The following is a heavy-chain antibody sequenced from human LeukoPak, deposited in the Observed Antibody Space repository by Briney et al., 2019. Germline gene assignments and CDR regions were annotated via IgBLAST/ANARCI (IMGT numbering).Heavy chain of an antibody. CDR2: IYPDDSDI. CDR3: ATFSNYGDFFDF. J-gene: IGHJ4*02. CDR1: GDSFTSRW. Sequence: GESLKISCQGSGDSFTSRWIAWLRQMPGKGLEWMGIIYPDDSDIRYNPSFQGQVTMSADKSVNVAYLQWSSLKASDTAMYYCATFSNYGDFFDFWGQGTLVTVSS. D-gene: IGHD4-17*01. V-gene: IGHV5-51*01.